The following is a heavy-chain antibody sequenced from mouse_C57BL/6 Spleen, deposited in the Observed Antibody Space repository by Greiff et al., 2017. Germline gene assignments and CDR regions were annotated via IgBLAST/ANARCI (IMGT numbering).Heavy chain of an antibody. V-gene: IGHV2-2*01. CDR3: TSPYSCGSSYDGYYAMDY. Sequence: VKLVESGPGLVQPSQSLSITCTVSGFSLTSYGVHWVRQSPGKGLEWLGVIWSGGSTDYNAAFISRLSISEDNSESQVFFKKNSLQADDTAIYYCTSPYSCGSSYDGYYAMDYWGQGTSVTVSS. J-gene: IGHJ4*01. CDR2: IWSGGST. D-gene: IGHD1-1*01. CDR1: GFSLTSYG.